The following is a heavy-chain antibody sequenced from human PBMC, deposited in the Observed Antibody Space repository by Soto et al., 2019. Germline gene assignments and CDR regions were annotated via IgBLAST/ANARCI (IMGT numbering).Heavy chain of an antibody. J-gene: IGHJ4*02. CDR2: IKQDGSEK. V-gene: IGHV3-7*01. CDR3: AREKDIVVVVAAPDY. Sequence: GGSLRLSCAACGFTFSSYWMSWVRQAPGKGLEWVANIKQDGSEKYYVDSVKGRFTISRDNAKNSLYLQMNSLRAEDTAVYYCAREKDIVVVVAAPDYWGQGTLVTVSS. D-gene: IGHD2-15*01. CDR1: GFTFSSYW.